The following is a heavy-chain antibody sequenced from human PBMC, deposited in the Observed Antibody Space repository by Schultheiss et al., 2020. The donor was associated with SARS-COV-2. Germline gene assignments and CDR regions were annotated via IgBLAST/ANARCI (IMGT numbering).Heavy chain of an antibody. J-gene: IGHJ2*01. V-gene: IGHV1-69*13. CDR3: ARDRYDFCSGYVSYWYFDL. CDR1: GGTFSSYA. D-gene: IGHD3-3*01. Sequence: SVKVSCKASGGTFSSYAISWVRQAPGQGLEWMGGIIPIFGTANYAQKFQGRVTITADESTSTAYMELSSLRSEDTAVYYCARDRYDFCSGYVSYWYFDLWGRGTLVTVSS. CDR2: IIPIFGTA.